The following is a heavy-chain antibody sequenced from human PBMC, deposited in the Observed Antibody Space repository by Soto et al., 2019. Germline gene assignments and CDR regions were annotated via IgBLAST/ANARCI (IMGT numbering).Heavy chain of an antibody. J-gene: IGHJ4*02. CDR1: GFTFSSYA. CDR3: AKAKVGYQLLPGGY. V-gene: IGHV3-23*01. Sequence: EVQLLESGGGLVQPGGSLRLSCAASGFTFSSYAMSWVRQAPGKGLEWVSAISGSGGSTYYADSVKGRFTISRDNSKNTLYLQMKSLRAEDTAVYSCAKAKVGYQLLPGGYWGQGTLVTVSS. CDR2: ISGSGGST. D-gene: IGHD2-2*01.